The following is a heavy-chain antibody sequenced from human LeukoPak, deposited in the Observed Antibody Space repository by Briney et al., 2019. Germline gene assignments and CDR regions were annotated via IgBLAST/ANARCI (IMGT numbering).Heavy chain of an antibody. CDR1: GFTFSDYY. CDR3: ASTRNPQLYYDFWSGYYRA. Sequence: KSGGSLRLSCAASGFTFSDYYKSWIRQAPGKGLEWVSYISSSGSTIYYADSVKGRFTISRDNAKNSLYLQMNSLRAEDTAVYYCASTRNPQLYYDFWSGYYRAWGQGTLVTVSS. D-gene: IGHD3-3*01. CDR2: ISSSGSTI. J-gene: IGHJ5*02. V-gene: IGHV3-11*04.